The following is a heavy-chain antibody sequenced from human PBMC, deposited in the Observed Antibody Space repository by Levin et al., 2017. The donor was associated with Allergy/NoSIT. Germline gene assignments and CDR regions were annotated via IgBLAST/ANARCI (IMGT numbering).Heavy chain of an antibody. Sequence: SETLSLTCTVSGGSISSYYWSWIRQPPGKGLEWIGYIYYSGSTNYNPSLKSRVTISVDTSKNQFSLKLSSVTAADTAVYYCARFGYYDFANWFDPWGQGTLVTVSS. J-gene: IGHJ5*02. CDR2: IYYSGST. D-gene: IGHD3-3*01. V-gene: IGHV4-59*01. CDR3: ARFGYYDFANWFDP. CDR1: GGSISSYY.